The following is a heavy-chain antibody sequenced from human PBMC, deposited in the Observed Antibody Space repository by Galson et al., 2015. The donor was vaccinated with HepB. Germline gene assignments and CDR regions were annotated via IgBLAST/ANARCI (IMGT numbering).Heavy chain of an antibody. D-gene: IGHD6-19*01. V-gene: IGHV3-9*01. Sequence: SLRLSCAASGFTFDGYAMHWVRQTPGKGLEWVSGISWNSGNIGYADSVKGRFTISRDNAKNSLYLQMNSLRDGDTALYYCAKDAAVADAFDIWGQGTMVTVSS. CDR1: GFTFDGYA. CDR3: AKDAAVADAFDI. J-gene: IGHJ3*02. CDR2: ISWNSGNI.